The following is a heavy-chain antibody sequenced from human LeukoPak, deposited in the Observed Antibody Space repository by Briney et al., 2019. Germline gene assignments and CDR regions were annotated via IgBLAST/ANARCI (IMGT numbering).Heavy chain of an antibody. J-gene: IGHJ4*02. CDR3: ARDGTRIVGDTYFDY. CDR1: GFTFSDYY. Sequence: GGSLRLSCAASGFTFSDYYMNWIRQAPGKGLEWVAVISYDGSNKYYADSVKGRFTISRDNSKNTLYLQMNSLRAEDTAVYYCARDGTRIVGDTYFDYWGQGTLVTVSS. CDR2: ISYDGSNK. D-gene: IGHD1-26*01. V-gene: IGHV3-30-3*01.